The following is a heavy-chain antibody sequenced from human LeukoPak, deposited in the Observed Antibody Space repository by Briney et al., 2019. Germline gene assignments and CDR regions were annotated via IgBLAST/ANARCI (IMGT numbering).Heavy chain of an antibody. Sequence: PSETLSLTCTVSGGSVSSGSYYWSWIRQPPGKGLEWIGYIYYSGSTNYNPSLKSRVTISVDTSKNQFSLKLSSVTAADTAVYYCARDHLTVGATGSSDIWGQGTMVTVSS. D-gene: IGHD4-23*01. CDR3: ARDHLTVGATGSSDI. V-gene: IGHV4-61*01. CDR1: GGSVSSGSYY. CDR2: IYYSGST. J-gene: IGHJ3*02.